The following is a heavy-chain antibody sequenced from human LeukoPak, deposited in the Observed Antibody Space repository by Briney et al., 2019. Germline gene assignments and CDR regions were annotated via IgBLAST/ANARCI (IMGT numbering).Heavy chain of an antibody. CDR1: GFTFSSYW. V-gene: IGHV3-74*01. J-gene: IGHJ5*02. CDR2: INSDGSST. CDR3: ARGIPAAIRNDADWFDP. D-gene: IGHD2-2*02. Sequence: TGGSLRLSCAASGFTFSSYWMHWVRQAPGKGLVWVSRINSDGSSTSYADSVKGRFTISRDNAKNTLYLQMNSLRAEDTAVYYCARGIPAAIRNDADWFDPWGQGTLVTVSS.